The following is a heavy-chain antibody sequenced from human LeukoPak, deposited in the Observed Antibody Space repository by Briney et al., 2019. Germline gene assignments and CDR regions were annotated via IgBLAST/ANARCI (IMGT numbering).Heavy chain of an antibody. D-gene: IGHD3-10*01. CDR2: IIPIFGTA. Sequence: ASVKVSCKASGGTFSSYAVSWVRQAPGQGLKWMGGIIPIFGTANYAQKFQGRVTITADESTSTAYMELSSLRSEDTAVYYCHWGFGESNLDYWGQGTLVTVSS. J-gene: IGHJ4*02. CDR3: HWGFGESNLDY. V-gene: IGHV1-69*13. CDR1: GGTFSSYA.